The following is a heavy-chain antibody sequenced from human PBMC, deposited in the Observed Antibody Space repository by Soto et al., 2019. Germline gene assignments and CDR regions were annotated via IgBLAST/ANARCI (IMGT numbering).Heavy chain of an antibody. J-gene: IGHJ4*02. CDR2: IIPMFGTT. V-gene: IGHV1-69*06. CDR3: ALGIGLRYFDWPFEY. CDR1: GGTFTNYT. Sequence: QVQLVQSGAEVKKPGSSVKVSCKASGGTFTNYTISWVRQAPGQGREWMGGIIPMFGTTNHAQKFQGSVTISAIKASTTAHLALRTLRPEDTAVYYCALGIGLRYFDWPFEYWGQGTLVTVSS. D-gene: IGHD3-9*01.